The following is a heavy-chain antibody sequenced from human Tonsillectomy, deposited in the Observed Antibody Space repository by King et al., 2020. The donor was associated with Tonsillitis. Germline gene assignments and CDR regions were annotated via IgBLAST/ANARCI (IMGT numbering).Heavy chain of an antibody. CDR3: ARDRYCSSTSCLLYYYYGMDV. CDR2: ISGNNGNT. D-gene: IGHD2-2*01. Sequence: VQLVESGAEVKKPGASVKVSCKASGYIFTSYGFSWVRQAPGQGLEWMGWISGNNGNTNYAQKVQGRVTMTTDTSTSTAYMELRSLRSDDTAVYYCARDRYCSSTSCLLYYYYGMDVWGQGTTVTVSS. CDR1: GYIFTSYG. J-gene: IGHJ6*02. V-gene: IGHV1-18*01.